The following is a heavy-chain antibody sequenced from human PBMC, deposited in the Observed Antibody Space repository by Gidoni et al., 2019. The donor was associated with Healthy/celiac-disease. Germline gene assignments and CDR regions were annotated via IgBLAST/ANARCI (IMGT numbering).Heavy chain of an antibody. J-gene: IGHJ3*02. CDR2: IKQDGSEK. V-gene: IGHV3-7*03. D-gene: IGHD4-17*01. Sequence: EVQLVESGGGLVQPGGSLRLSCAASGFTFSSYWMSWGRQAPGKGLEWVANIKQDGSEKYYVDSVKGRFTISRDNAKNSLYLQMNSLRAEDTAVYYCARSDDYGDYYWLDAFDIWGQGTMVTVSS. CDR3: ARSDDYGDYYWLDAFDI. CDR1: GFTFSSYW.